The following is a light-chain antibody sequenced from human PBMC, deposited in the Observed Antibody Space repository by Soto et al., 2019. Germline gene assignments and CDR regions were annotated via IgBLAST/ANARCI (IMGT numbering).Light chain of an antibody. CDR1: KSDIGVYDF. Sequence: QSALTQPPSASGSPGQSVTISCTGTKSDIGVYDFVSWYQHHPGKAPRLIIYEVVQRPSGVPDRFSGSKSGNTASLTISGLQAEDEADYFCTSPTPGSLYVFGTGTKVTVL. CDR3: TSPTPGSLYV. V-gene: IGLV2-8*01. CDR2: EVV. J-gene: IGLJ1*01.